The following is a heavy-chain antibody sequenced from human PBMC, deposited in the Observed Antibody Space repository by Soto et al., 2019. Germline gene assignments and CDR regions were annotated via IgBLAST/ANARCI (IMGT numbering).Heavy chain of an antibody. CDR3: AKDRRDGYNWSDY. J-gene: IGHJ4*02. CDR2: ISSDGTDT. Sequence: QVQLVQSGGGVVQPGRSLRLSCAASGFSFTSYGMHWIRQAPGKGLEWVAVISSDGTDTYYADSVKGRFTISRDNSKNTLYLQMSSLRAEDTAVYYCAKDRRDGYNWSDYWGQGTLVAVSS. CDR1: GFSFTSYG. D-gene: IGHD5-12*01. V-gene: IGHV3-30*18.